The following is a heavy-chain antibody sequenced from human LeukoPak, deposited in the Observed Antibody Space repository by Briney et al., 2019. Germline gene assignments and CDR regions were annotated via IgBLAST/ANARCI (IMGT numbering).Heavy chain of an antibody. J-gene: IGHJ5*02. Sequence: SETLSLTCTVSGGSISSYYWSWIRQPPGKGLEWIGYIYYSGSTNYNPSLKSRVTISVDTSKNQFSLKLSSVTAADTAEYYCARHSRSDWFDPWGQGTLVTVSS. CDR3: ARHSRSDWFDP. CDR1: GGSISSYY. CDR2: IYYSGST. V-gene: IGHV4-59*08.